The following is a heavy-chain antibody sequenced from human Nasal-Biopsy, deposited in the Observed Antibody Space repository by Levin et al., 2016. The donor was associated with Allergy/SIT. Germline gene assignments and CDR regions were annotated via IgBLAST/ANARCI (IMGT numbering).Heavy chain of an antibody. CDR1: GGSFTRSNYY. V-gene: IGHV4-39*01. CDR2: VHYSGST. J-gene: IGHJ4*02. CDR3: AKHNTPRSVSGDFDF. D-gene: IGHD6-19*01. Sequence: SETLSLTCTVSGGSFTRSNYYWGWVRQSPGKGLDWIGSVHYSGSTYYNPSLRGRVTISADTSNNRFSLTLNSVTAADTAVYYCAKHNTPRSVSGDFDFWGQGTLLTVSS.